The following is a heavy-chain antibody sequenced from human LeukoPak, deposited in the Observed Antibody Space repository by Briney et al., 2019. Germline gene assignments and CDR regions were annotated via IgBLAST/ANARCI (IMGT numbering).Heavy chain of an antibody. D-gene: IGHD3-22*01. V-gene: IGHV4-34*01. CDR3: ARGPLKYYYDSSGYWDGYYFDY. CDR2: INHSGST. CDR1: GGSFSGYY. J-gene: IGHJ4*02. Sequence: PSETLSLTCAVYGGSFSGYYWSWIRQPPGKGLEWIGEINHSGSTNYNPSLKSRVTISVDMSKNQFSLKLSSVTAADTAVYYCARGPLKYYYDSSGYWDGYYFDYWGQGTLVTVSS.